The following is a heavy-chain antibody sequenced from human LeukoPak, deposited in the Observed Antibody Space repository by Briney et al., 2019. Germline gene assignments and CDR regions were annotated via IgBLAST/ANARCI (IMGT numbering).Heavy chain of an antibody. V-gene: IGHV4-61*02. CDR3: ARHYYYDSSGSRDAFDI. CDR1: GGSISSGSYY. D-gene: IGHD3-22*01. Sequence: SETLSLTCTVSGGSISSGSYYWSRIRQPAGKGLEWIGRIYTSGSTNYNPSLKSRVTISVDTSKNQFSLKLSSVTAADTAVYYCARHYYYDSSGSRDAFDIWGQGTMVTVSS. J-gene: IGHJ3*02. CDR2: IYTSGST.